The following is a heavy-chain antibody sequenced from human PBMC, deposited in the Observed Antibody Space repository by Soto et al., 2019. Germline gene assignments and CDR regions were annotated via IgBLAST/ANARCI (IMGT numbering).Heavy chain of an antibody. D-gene: IGHD3-10*01. V-gene: IGHV3-74*01. CDR2: INEDGRII. J-gene: IGHJ4*02. CDR3: TRDIGGWGAY. CDR1: GFTFSNFW. Sequence: EGALRFSCAASGFTFSNFWMHWVRQVPGKGLMWVSRINEDGRIINSADSVKGRFTISRDNAGDTMYLEMNSLRAEDTAIYYCTRDIGGWGAYWGQGALVTVSS.